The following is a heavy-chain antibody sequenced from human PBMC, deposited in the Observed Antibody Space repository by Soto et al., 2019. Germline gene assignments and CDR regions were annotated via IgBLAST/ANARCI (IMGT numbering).Heavy chain of an antibody. CDR2: ISSSSSYI. J-gene: IGHJ4*02. CDR1: GFNFSSYG. CDR3: TRETAAAAAYY. Sequence: GSLRVSCAASGFNFSSYGMNWVRQAPGKGPEWVSSISSSSSYIYYADSVKGRFTISRDNAKNSLYLQMNSLRAEDTAVYYCTRETAAAAAYYWGQGTRFTVSS. V-gene: IGHV3-21*01. D-gene: IGHD6-13*01.